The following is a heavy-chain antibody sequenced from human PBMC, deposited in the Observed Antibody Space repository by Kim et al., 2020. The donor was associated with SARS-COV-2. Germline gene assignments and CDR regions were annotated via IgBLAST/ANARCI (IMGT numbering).Heavy chain of an antibody. CDR2: T. D-gene: IGHD4-17*01. V-gene: IGHV3-53*01. CDR3: ARVLPYGDYADF. J-gene: IGHJ4*02. Sequence: TYYAESVKGRFTISRDNSKNTLYLKMNSLRAENTAVYYCARVLPYGDYADFWGQGTLVTVSS.